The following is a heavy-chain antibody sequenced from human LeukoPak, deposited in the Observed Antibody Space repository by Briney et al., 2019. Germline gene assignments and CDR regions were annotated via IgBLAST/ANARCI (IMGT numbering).Heavy chain of an antibody. CDR3: ARSAIVSPLQH. D-gene: IGHD1-26*01. CDR1: GGSISSYY. Sequence: PSETLSLTCTVSGGSISSYYWSWIRQPPGKGLEWIGYIYYSGSTNYNPSLKSRVTISVDTSKNQFSLKLSSATAADTAVYYCARSAIVSPLQHWGQGTLVTVSS. J-gene: IGHJ1*01. CDR2: IYYSGST. V-gene: IGHV4-59*01.